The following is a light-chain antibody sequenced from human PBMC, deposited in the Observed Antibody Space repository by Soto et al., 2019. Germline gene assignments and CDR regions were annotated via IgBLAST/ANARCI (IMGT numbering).Light chain of an antibody. Sequence: QSARTQPPSESGSPGQSVTFSCTGNTTAVGGYNYVSWYQQHPGKAPKLIIYEVNNRPSGVPHRFSGSKSGNTASLTVSGLQAEDEADYYCSSYEASNTVVFGGGTKLTVL. J-gene: IGLJ2*01. CDR2: EVN. CDR1: TTAVGGYNY. CDR3: SSYEASNTVV. V-gene: IGLV2-8*01.